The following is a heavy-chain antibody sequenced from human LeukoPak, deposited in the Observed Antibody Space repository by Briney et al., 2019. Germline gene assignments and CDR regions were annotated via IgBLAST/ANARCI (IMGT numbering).Heavy chain of an antibody. CDR1: GGSISSGGYY. V-gene: IGHV4-31*03. J-gene: IGHJ4*02. CDR2: IYYSGST. CDR3: ARVSGRGYLSYYFDY. Sequence: SETLSLTCTVSGGSISSGGYYWRWIRQLPGKGLGWIEYIYYSGSTYYNPSLKNRVTISVDTSKKQFSLKLSSVTAADTAVYCCARVSGRGYLSYYFDYWGQGTLVTVSS. D-gene: IGHD2/OR15-2a*01.